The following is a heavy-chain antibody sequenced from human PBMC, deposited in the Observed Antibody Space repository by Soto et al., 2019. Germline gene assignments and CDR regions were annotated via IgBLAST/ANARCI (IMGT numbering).Heavy chain of an antibody. D-gene: IGHD1-26*01. Sequence: ASVKVSCKASGYTFTSYAMHWVRQAPGQGLEWMGWISAYNGNTNYAQKLQGRVTMTTDTSTSTAYMELRSLRSDDTAVYYCARDNSRLYFDYWGQGALVTVSS. J-gene: IGHJ4*02. CDR1: GYTFTSYA. V-gene: IGHV1-18*01. CDR3: ARDNSRLYFDY. CDR2: ISAYNGNT.